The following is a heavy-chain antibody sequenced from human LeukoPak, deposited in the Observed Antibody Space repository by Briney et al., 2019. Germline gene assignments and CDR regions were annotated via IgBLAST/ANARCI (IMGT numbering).Heavy chain of an antibody. Sequence: GGSLRLSCAASGFTFSSYWMHWVRQAPGKGLVWVSRINSDGSSTSYADSVKGRFTISRDNAKNTPYLQMNSLRAEDTAVYYCARVDFWSGYCSDFCGQGTLVTVSS. V-gene: IGHV3-74*01. CDR2: INSDGSST. CDR3: ARVDFWSGYCSDF. CDR1: GFTFSSYW. J-gene: IGHJ4*02. D-gene: IGHD3-3*01.